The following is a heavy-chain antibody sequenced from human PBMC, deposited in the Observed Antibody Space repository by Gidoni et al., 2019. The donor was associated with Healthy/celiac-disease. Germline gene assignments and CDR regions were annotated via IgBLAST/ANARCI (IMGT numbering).Heavy chain of an antibody. CDR2: IIPILGIT. V-gene: IGHV1-69*04. D-gene: IGHD6-6*01. CDR1: GGTFSSYP. CDR3: ARDVGGKIAARPDYYYYYMDV. Sequence: QVQLVQSGADVKKPGSSVKVSCTASGGTFSSYPLSWLRQAPGQGLEWMGRIIPILGITNNTKKFQGRVTITADKSTSTAYMELSSLRSEDTAVYYCARDVGGKIAARPDYYYYYMDVWGKGTTVTVSS. J-gene: IGHJ6*03.